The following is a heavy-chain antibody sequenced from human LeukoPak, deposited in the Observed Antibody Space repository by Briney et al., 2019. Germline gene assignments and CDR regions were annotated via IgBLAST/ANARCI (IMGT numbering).Heavy chain of an antibody. V-gene: IGHV3-53*01. J-gene: IGHJ4*02. Sequence: GGSLRLSCAASGFTVSSNYMSWVRQAPGKGLEWGSVIYSGGSTYYADSVKGRFTISRENSKNTLYLQMNSLRAEDTAVYYCARDEVYYDSSGYYYGYFDYWGQGTLVTVSS. CDR2: IYSGGST. CDR1: GFTVSSNY. D-gene: IGHD3-22*01. CDR3: ARDEVYYDSSGYYYGYFDY.